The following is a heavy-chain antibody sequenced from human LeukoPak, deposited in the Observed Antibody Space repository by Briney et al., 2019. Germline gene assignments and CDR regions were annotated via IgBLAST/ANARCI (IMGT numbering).Heavy chain of an antibody. Sequence: GGSLRLSCAASGFTFSSYAMHWVRQAPGKGLEWVAVISYDGSNKYYADSVKGRFTISRDNSKNTLYLQMNSLRAEDTAVYYCAISEDTAMERADYWGQGTLVTVSS. CDR2: ISYDGSNK. V-gene: IGHV3-30*04. J-gene: IGHJ4*02. CDR3: AISEDTAMERADY. CDR1: GFTFSSYA. D-gene: IGHD5-18*01.